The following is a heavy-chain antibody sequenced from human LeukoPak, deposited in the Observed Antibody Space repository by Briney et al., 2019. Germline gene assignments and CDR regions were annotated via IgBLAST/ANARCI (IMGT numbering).Heavy chain of an antibody. CDR2: IYYSGST. CDR1: GGSISSSSYY. CDR3: ARRAYYYGSGRSDY. J-gene: IGHJ4*02. Sequence: SETLSLTCTVSGGSISSSSYYWGWIRQPPGKGLEWIGSIYYSGSTYYNPSLKSRVTISVDTSKNQFSLKLSSVTAADTAVYYCARRAYYYGSGRSDYWGQGTLVTVSS. V-gene: IGHV4-39*01. D-gene: IGHD3-10*01.